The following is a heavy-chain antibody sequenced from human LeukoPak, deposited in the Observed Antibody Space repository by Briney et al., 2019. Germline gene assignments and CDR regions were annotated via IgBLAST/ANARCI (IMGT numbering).Heavy chain of an antibody. V-gene: IGHV3-66*01. CDR2: IYSGGST. CDR1: GFTVRSNY. J-gene: IGHJ4*02. D-gene: IGHD3-22*01. CDR3: AREDYYFDSSGTHYFDY. Sequence: GGSLRLSCAASGFTVRSNYMSWVRQAPGKGLEWVSVIYSGGSTYHADSVKGRYTISRDDSKNTLFLQMNSLRAEDTAVYYCAREDYYFDSSGTHYFDYWGQGTLVTVSS.